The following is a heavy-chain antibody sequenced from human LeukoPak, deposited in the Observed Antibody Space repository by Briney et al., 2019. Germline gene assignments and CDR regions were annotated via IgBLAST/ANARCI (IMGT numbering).Heavy chain of an antibody. J-gene: IGHJ4*02. V-gene: IGHV3-20*04. CDR1: GFTFDNYG. CDR3: ARSYCGSTSCYTRFDY. Sequence: GESLRLSCVASGFTFDNYGISWVRPPPGKWLDWVSCINSNGGSTSYADSVKGRFTLSTDHAKNSLYLQRNSLIASDPGLYYCARSYCGSTSCYTRFDYWGQGTLVTVSS. D-gene: IGHD2-2*02. CDR2: INSNGGST.